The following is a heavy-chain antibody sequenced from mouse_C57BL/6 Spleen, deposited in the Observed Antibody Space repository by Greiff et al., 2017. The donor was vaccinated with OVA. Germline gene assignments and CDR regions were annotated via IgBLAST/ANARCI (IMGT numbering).Heavy chain of an antibody. CDR3: ARNSLDGYYLDY. J-gene: IGHJ2*01. D-gene: IGHD2-3*01. CDR2: LWTGGGT. V-gene: IGHV2-9-1*01. Sequence: QVQLKESGPGLVAPSQSLSITCTVSGFSLTSYAIRWVRQPPGKGLEWLGVLWTGGGTNYNSALKSRLSISKDNSKSQVFLKMNSLQTDDTARYYCARNSLDGYYLDYWGQGTTLTVSS. CDR1: GFSLTSYA.